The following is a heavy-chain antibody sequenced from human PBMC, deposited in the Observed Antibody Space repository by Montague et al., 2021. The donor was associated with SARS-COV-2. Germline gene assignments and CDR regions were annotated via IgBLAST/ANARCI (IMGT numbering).Heavy chain of an antibody. CDR3: ARGRRLLLWYGELLSGGDYYGMDV. D-gene: IGHD3-10*01. J-gene: IGHJ6*02. V-gene: IGHV4-34*01. CDR1: GGSFSGYY. CDR2: INHSGST. Sequence: SETLSLTCAVYGGSFSGYYWSWIRQPPGKGLEWIGEINHSGSTNYNPSLKSRVTISVDTSKNQFSLKVSSVTAADTAVYYCARGRRLLLWYGELLSGGDYYGMDVWGQGTTVTVSS.